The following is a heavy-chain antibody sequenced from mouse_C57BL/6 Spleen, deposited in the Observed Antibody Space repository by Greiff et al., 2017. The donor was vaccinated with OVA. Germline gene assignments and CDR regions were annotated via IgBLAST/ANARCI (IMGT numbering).Heavy chain of an antibody. CDR1: GYTFTSYG. J-gene: IGHJ2*01. CDR3: AREGDNSDY. D-gene: IGHD3-3*01. Sequence: VQRVESGAELARPGASVKLSCKASGYTFTSYGISWVKQRTGQGLEWIGEIYPRSGNTYYNEKFKGKATLTADKSSSTAYMELRSLTSEDAAVYFCAREGDNSDYWGQGTTLTVSS. V-gene: IGHV1-81*01. CDR2: IYPRSGNT.